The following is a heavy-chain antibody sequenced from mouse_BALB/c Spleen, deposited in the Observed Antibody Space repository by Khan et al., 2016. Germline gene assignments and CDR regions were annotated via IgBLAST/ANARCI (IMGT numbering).Heavy chain of an antibody. Sequence: EVQLQESGPGLVKPSQSLSLTCTVTGYSITSDYAWNWIRQFPGNKLEWMGYISYSGSTSYNPSLKSRISITRDTSKNQFFLQLNSVTTEDTATYYCARGYYGYPYYFDYWGQGTTLTVSS. V-gene: IGHV3-2*02. J-gene: IGHJ2*01. CDR3: ARGYYGYPYYFDY. CDR2: ISYSGST. CDR1: GYSITSDYA. D-gene: IGHD2-2*01.